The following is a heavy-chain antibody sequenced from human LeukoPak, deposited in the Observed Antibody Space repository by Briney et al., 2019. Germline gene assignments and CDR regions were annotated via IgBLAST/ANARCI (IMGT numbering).Heavy chain of an antibody. CDR1: GYTFTSYG. Sequence: ASVKVSCKASGYTFTSYGISWVRQAPEQGLEWMGWISAYNGNTNYAQKLQGRVTMTTDTSTSTAYMELRSLRSDDTAVYYCARDWGVTMISVPFDIWGQGTMVTVSS. V-gene: IGHV1-18*01. J-gene: IGHJ3*02. CDR3: ARDWGVTMISVPFDI. D-gene: IGHD3-22*01. CDR2: ISAYNGNT.